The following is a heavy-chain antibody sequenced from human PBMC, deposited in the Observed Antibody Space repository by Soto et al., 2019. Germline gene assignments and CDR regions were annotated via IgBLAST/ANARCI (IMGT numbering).Heavy chain of an antibody. Sequence: QVQLVQSGAEVKQPGSSVKVSCQASGVTFSSFAISWVRQAPGQGLEWMGGIIPIFRTPNYAQNFQGRVTITADESTSSVYMELSRLRSEDTAGYYCARSPGSGFRPGTHRFNWFDPWGQGTLVTVSS. D-gene: IGHD5-12*01. V-gene: IGHV1-69*01. CDR2: IIPIFRTP. CDR3: ARSPGSGFRPGTHRFNWFDP. CDR1: GVTFSSFA. J-gene: IGHJ5*02.